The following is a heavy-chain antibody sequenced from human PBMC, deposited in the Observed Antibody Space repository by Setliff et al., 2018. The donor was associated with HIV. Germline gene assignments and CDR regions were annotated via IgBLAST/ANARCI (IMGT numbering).Heavy chain of an antibody. CDR1: GYTFTVYY. J-gene: IGHJ3*02. CDR3: ARGGSYWGDAFDI. D-gene: IGHD1-26*01. Sequence: ASVKVSCKASGYTFTVYYLHWLRQAPGQGLEWMGWMNPNSGGTNYAQKFQGRVTVTTDTSTSTAYMELRGLRSDDTAVYYCARGGSYWGDAFDIWGQGTMVT. CDR2: MNPNSGGT. V-gene: IGHV1-2*02.